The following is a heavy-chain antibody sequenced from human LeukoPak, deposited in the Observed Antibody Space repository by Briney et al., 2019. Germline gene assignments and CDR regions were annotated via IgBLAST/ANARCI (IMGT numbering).Heavy chain of an antibody. V-gene: IGHV3-15*01. CDR1: GFTFSNAW. CDR2: IKRKTDGGTT. J-gene: IGHJ4*02. D-gene: IGHD2-15*01. Sequence: GGSLRLSCAASGFTFSNAWMSWVRQAPGKGLEWVGRIKRKTDGGTTDYGAPVKGRFTISRDDSKNTLYLQMNSLKSDDTAVYYCTTGDCSGGCCSSVLLWGQGTLVTGSS. CDR3: TTGDCSGGCCSSVLL.